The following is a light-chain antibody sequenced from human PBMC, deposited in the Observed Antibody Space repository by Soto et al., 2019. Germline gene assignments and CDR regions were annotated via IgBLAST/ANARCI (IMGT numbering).Light chain of an antibody. Sequence: QSALTQPASVSGSPGQSITISCTGTSSNIGYYNLVSWYQQHPGKAPKLIIYESNKRPSGVSNRFSGSKSGNTASLTISGLRAEDEAGYYCCSPWVFGGGTKVTVL. V-gene: IGLV2-23*01. CDR2: ESN. J-gene: IGLJ3*02. CDR1: SSNIGYYNL. CDR3: CSPWV.